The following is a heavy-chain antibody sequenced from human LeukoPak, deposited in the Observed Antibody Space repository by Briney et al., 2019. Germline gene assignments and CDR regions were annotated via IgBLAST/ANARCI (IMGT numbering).Heavy chain of an antibody. V-gene: IGHV4-59*01. D-gene: IGHD3-10*01. J-gene: IGHJ6*03. Sequence: SETLSLTCTVSGGSISSYYWSWIRQPPGKGLEWIGYIYYSGSTNYNPSLKSRVTISVDTSKNQFSLKLSSVTAADTAVYYCASSNGPVGVIDQDSYYYYYYMDVWGKGTTVTVSS. CDR1: GGSISSYY. CDR2: IYYSGST. CDR3: ASSNGPVGVIDQDSYYYYYYMDV.